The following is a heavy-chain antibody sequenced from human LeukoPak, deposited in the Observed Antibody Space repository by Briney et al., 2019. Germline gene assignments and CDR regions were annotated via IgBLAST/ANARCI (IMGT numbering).Heavy chain of an antibody. CDR2: IGTAGDT. CDR3: VGYGSGSKVY. Sequence: GGSLRPSCAASGFPFRGYDMPGVPKATGKVLEWVSAIGTAGDTYYPGSVKGRFTISRENAKNSLYLQMNSLRAGDTAVYYCVGYGSGSKVYWGQGTLVTVSS. V-gene: IGHV3-13*01. CDR1: GFPFRGYD. J-gene: IGHJ4*02. D-gene: IGHD3-10*01.